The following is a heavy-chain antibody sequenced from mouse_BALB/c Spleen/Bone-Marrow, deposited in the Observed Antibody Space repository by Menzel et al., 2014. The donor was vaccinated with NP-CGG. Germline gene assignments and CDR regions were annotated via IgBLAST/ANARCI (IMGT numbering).Heavy chain of an antibody. CDR2: IDPANGNT. J-gene: IGHJ3*01. V-gene: IGHV14-3*02. CDR3: ANYYYGSSLFAY. CDR1: GFNIRDTY. Sequence: EVKLTESGAELVKPGASVKLSCTASGFNIRDTYMHWVKQRPEQGLEWIGRIDPANGNTKYDPKFQGKATITADTSSNTAYLQLSSLTSEDTAVYYCANYYYGSSLFAYWGQGTLVTVSA. D-gene: IGHD1-1*01.